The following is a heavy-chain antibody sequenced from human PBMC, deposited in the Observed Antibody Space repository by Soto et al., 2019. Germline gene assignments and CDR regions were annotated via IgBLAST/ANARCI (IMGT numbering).Heavy chain of an antibody. CDR2: IGAARDP. D-gene: IGHD2-2*02. Sequence: GESLKISCATSGFTFSNFDMHWVRQVPGKGLEWVSAIGAARDPYYLGSMKGRFTISRENAKNSVYLQMNDLRAGDSAAYYCARAYTGRLPRRADYYYAMDVWGQGTTVTVSS. J-gene: IGHJ6*02. CDR3: ARAYTGRLPRRADYYYAMDV. CDR1: GFTFSNFD. V-gene: IGHV3-13*05.